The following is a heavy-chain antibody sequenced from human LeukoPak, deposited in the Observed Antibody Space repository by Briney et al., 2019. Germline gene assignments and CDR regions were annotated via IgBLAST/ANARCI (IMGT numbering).Heavy chain of an antibody. J-gene: IGHJ3*02. CDR2: IYHSGST. Sequence: SETLSLTCTVSGGSISSYYWSWIRQPPGKGLEWIGYIYHSGSTYYNPSLKSRVTISVDTSKNQFSLKLSSVTAADTAVYYCARESRIDAFDIWGQGTMVTVSS. CDR3: ARESRIDAFDI. V-gene: IGHV4-59*08. CDR1: GGSISSYY.